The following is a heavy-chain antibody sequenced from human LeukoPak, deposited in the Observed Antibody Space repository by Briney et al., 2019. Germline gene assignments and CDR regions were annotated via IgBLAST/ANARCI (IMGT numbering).Heavy chain of an antibody. D-gene: IGHD3-3*01. V-gene: IGHV3-48*01. CDR2: ISSSLDSSM. J-gene: IGHJ6*03. CDR3: ARGVRDILSGYYTDYYFYYMDV. CDR1: GFTFNVYS. Sequence: GGSLRLSCAASGFTFNVYSMNWVRQAPGKGLEWVSFISSSLDSSMYYADSVKGRFTISRDNAKNSLYLQMNSLRAEDTAVYYCARGVRDILSGYYTDYYFYYMDVWGKGTTVTVSS.